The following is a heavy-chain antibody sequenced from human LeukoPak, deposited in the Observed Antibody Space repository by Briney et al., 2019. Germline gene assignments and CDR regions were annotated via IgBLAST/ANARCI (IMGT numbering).Heavy chain of an antibody. D-gene: IGHD3-3*01. J-gene: IGHJ4*02. CDR1: GFTFSSYW. V-gene: IGHV3-7*05. Sequence: PGGSLRLSCAASGFTFSSYWMSWVRQAPGKGLEWVANINEDGSEKYYVDSVKGRSTISRDNAKNSLYLQMDSLRAEDTAVYYCARDGPHYDFWSGPAYWGQGTLVTVSS. CDR2: INEDGSEK. CDR3: ARDGPHYDFWSGPAY.